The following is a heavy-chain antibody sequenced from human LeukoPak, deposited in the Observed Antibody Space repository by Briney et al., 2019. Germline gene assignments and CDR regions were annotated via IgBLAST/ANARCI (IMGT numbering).Heavy chain of an antibody. V-gene: IGHV1-2*02. CDR3: ARDRGFYCSSTSCYLFDN. Sequence: ASVKVSCKASGYTFTGYYMHWVRQAPGQGLEWMGWINPNSGGTNYAQKFQGRVTMTRDTSISTAYMELSRLRSDDTAVYYCARDRGFYCSSTSCYLFDNWSQGTLVTVSS. CDR1: GYTFTGYY. D-gene: IGHD2-2*01. CDR2: INPNSGGT. J-gene: IGHJ4*02.